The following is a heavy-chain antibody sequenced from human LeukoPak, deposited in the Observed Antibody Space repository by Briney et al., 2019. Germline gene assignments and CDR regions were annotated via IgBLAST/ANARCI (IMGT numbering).Heavy chain of an antibody. CDR1: GGSISDYY. CDR2: INYSGNT. D-gene: IGHD4-17*01. CDR3: AREGRQDYVYFDY. J-gene: IGHJ4*02. V-gene: IGHV4-59*01. Sequence: SETLSLTCTVSGGSISDYYWSWIRQPPGKGLEWIGYINYSGNTNYNPSLKSRVTISVDTSKNQFSLRLTSVTAADTAVFYCAREGRQDYVYFDYWGQGSLVIVSS.